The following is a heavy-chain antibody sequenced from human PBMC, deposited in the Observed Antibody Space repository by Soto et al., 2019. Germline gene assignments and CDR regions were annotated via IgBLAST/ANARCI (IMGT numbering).Heavy chain of an antibody. V-gene: IGHV3-23*01. D-gene: IGHD1-1*01. CDR1: GFTFSSYA. Sequence: PGGSLRLSCAASGFTFSSYAMSWVRQAPGKGLEWVSAISGSGGSTYYADSVKGRFTISRDNSKNTLYLQMNSLRAEDTAVYYCAKAQELERGGSNWFDPWGQGTLVTVSS. CDR3: AKAQELERGGSNWFDP. J-gene: IGHJ5*02. CDR2: ISGSGGST.